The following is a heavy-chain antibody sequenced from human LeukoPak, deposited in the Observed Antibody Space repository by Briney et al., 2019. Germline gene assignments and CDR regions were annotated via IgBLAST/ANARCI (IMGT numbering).Heavy chain of an antibody. CDR3: ARDPPYYYDSSGYSPESDY. Sequence: GGSLRLSCAASGFTFSSYSMNWVRQAPGKGLEWVSSISSSSSYIYYADSVKGRFTISRDSAKNSLYLQMNSLRAEDTAVYYCARDPPYYYDSSGYSPESDYWGQGTLVTVSS. CDR1: GFTFSSYS. J-gene: IGHJ4*02. V-gene: IGHV3-21*01. CDR2: ISSSSSYI. D-gene: IGHD3-22*01.